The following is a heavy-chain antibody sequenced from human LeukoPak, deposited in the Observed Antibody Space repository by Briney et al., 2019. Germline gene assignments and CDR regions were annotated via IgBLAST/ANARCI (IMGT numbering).Heavy chain of an antibody. CDR2: ISSSSSYI. J-gene: IGHJ4*02. D-gene: IGHD2-15*01. V-gene: IGHV3-21*01. CDR1: GFTFSSYA. CDR3: ARELGYCSGGSCYSFGYYFDY. Sequence: GGSLRLSRAASGFTFSSYAMSWVRQAPGKGLEWVSSISSSSSYIYYADSVKGRFTISRDNAKNSLYLQMNSLRAEDTAVYYCARELGYCSGGSCYSFGYYFDYWGQGTLVTVSS.